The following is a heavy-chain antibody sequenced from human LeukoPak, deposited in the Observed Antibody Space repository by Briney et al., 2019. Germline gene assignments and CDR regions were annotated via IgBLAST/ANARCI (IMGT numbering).Heavy chain of an antibody. CDR2: ISSSSSTI. D-gene: IGHD1/OR15-1a*01. CDR1: GFTFSSYS. CDR3: ARNWNRDAFDI. J-gene: IGHJ3*02. Sequence: GGSLRLSCAASGFTFSSYSMNWVRQAPGKGLEWVSYISSSSSTIYYADSVKGRFTISRDNAKNSLYLQMNSLRAEDTAVYYCARNWNRDAFDIWGQGTMVTVSS. V-gene: IGHV3-48*04.